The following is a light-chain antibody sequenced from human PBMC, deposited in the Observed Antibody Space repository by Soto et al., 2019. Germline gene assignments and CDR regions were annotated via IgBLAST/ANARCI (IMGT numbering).Light chain of an antibody. CDR3: QQYNNWPYT. Sequence: EIVMTQSTATLSVSPGGSATLSCRASQHVSSNFAWYRQKPGQAPTLLIYRASTRATGIPARFSGSGSGTDFTLTISSLQSEDFAVYYCQQYNNWPYTFGQGTKLEIK. J-gene: IGKJ2*01. CDR2: RAS. CDR1: QHVSSN. V-gene: IGKV3-15*01.